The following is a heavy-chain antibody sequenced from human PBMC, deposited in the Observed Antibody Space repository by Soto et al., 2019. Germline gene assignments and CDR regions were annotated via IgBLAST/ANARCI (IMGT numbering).Heavy chain of an antibody. CDR1: GGTFSSYT. D-gene: IGHD2-15*01. CDR3: ASRVFGSYEEDWFDP. V-gene: IGHV1-69*02. Sequence: QVQLVQSGAEVKKPGSSVKVSCKASGGTFSSYTISWVRQAPGQGLEWMGRIIPILGIANYAQKFQGRVTITAGKSTSTAYMELSSLRAEDTAVYYCASRVFGSYEEDWFDPWGQGTLVTVSS. CDR2: IIPILGIA. J-gene: IGHJ5*02.